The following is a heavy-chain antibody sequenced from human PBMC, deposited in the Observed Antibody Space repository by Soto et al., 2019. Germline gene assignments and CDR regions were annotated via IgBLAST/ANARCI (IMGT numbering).Heavy chain of an antibody. V-gene: IGHV3-23*01. Sequence: EVQLLESGGGLVQPGGSLRLSCAASGFTFSVYAMSWVRQAPGKGLEWVSSISGSGYSTYYADSVKGRFTISRDNSKNTMYLQMNSLRADDSAVYYCAKTPVDRSTWDGFDYWGQGNLVTVSS. CDR3: AKTPVDRSTWDGFDY. CDR1: GFTFSVYA. J-gene: IGHJ4*02. CDR2: ISGSGYST. D-gene: IGHD5-12*01.